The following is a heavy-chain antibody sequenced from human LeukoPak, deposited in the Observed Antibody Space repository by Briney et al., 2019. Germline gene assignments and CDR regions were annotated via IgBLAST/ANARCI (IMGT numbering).Heavy chain of an antibody. D-gene: IGHD2-15*01. J-gene: IGHJ6*02. CDR1: GFASSSYI. Sequence: GGSLRLSCAASGFASSSYIMNWVRQAPGKGLEWVSSISSSSSHIYYADSVKGRFTISRDNAKNSLNLQMNSLRAEDTAVYYCARDTPRGRGMDVWGQGTTVTVSS. V-gene: IGHV3-21*01. CDR3: ARDTPRGRGMDV. CDR2: ISSSSSHI.